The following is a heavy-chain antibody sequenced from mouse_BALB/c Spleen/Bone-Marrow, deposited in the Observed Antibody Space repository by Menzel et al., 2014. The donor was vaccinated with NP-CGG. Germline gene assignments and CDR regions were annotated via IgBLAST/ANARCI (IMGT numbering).Heavy chain of an antibody. CDR1: GYTFTSYY. D-gene: IGHD2-13*01. J-gene: IGHJ3*01. CDR2: INPSNGGT. Sequence: VQLQQSGAELVKTGASVELSCKASGYTFTSYYMYWVKQRPGQGLEWIGEINPSNGGTNFNEKFKSKATLTVDKSSSTAYMQLSSLTSEDSAVYYCTREGDSPFAYWGQGTLVTVSA. V-gene: IGHV1S81*02. CDR3: TREGDSPFAY.